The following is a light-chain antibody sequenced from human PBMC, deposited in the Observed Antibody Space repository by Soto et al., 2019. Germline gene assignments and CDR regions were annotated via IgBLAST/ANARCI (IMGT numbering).Light chain of an antibody. CDR2: GAS. J-gene: IGKJ3*01. Sequence: EIVLTQSPGTLSLSPGERATLSCRASQSVSSSYLAWYQQKPGQAPRLLIYGASSRATGIPDGFTGSGSGTDFNTTISRLEPEDFALYYCQQYGSSTFTIGPGTKVDIK. CDR3: QQYGSSTFT. V-gene: IGKV3-20*01. CDR1: QSVSSSY.